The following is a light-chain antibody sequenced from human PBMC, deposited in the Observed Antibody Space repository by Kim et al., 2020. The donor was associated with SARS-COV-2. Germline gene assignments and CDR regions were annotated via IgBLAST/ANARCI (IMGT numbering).Light chain of an antibody. CDR3: QQYNSWPRT. V-gene: IGKV3-15*01. CDR2: GAS. CDR1: QSVSSN. J-gene: IGKJ1*01. Sequence: ERVVTQSPDTLSVSPGERATLSCRASQSVSSNLAWYQQKPGQAPRLLIYGASTRATGSPARFSGSGSGTEFTLTISSLQSEDFAVYYCQQYNSWPRTFGQGTKVDIK.